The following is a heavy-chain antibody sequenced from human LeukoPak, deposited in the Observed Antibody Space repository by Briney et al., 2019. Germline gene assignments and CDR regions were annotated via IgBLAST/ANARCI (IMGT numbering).Heavy chain of an antibody. Sequence: SETLSLTCTVSGGSIGGDYWTWIRQPLGKGLQYIGYIYHTGATNYNPSLKSRVTMSVDTSKNQFSLKLNSVTAADTAVYFCAKYGKSGWSIDNWGQGTLVTVSS. V-gene: IGHV4-59*08. CDR3: AKYGKSGWSIDN. CDR1: GGSIGGDY. CDR2: IYHTGAT. J-gene: IGHJ4*02. D-gene: IGHD6-19*01.